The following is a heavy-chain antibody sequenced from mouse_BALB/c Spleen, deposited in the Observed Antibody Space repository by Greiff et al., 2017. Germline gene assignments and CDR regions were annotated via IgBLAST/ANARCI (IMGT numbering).Heavy chain of an antibody. D-gene: IGHD3-1*01. J-gene: IGHJ4*01. Sequence: QVQLQQSGAELVRPGSSVKISCKASGYAFSSYWMNWVKQRPGQGLVWIGQIYPGDGDPNYNGKFKGKATLTADKSSSTAYMQLSSLTSEDSAVYVCARQRGLRAMDYWGQGTSVTVSS. V-gene: IGHV1-80*01. CDR2: IYPGDGDP. CDR3: ARQRGLRAMDY. CDR1: GYAFSSYW.